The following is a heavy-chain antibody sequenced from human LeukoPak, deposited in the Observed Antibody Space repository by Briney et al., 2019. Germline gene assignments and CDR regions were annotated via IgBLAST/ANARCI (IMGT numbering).Heavy chain of an antibody. CDR2: IYWDDDK. V-gene: IGHV2-5*02. J-gene: IGHJ4*02. D-gene: IGHD5-24*01. CDR1: GFSLSTSGVG. CDR3: AHIGWDGYNYQRFDY. Sequence: ESGPTLVNPTQTLTLTCTFSGFSLSTSGVGVGWIRQPPGKALEWLALIYWDDDKRYSPSLKIRLTITKDTSKNQVVLTMTNMDPVDTATYYCAHIGWDGYNYQRFDYWGQGTLVTVSS.